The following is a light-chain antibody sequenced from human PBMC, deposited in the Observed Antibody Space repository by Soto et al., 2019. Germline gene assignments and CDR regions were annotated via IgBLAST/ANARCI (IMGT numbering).Light chain of an antibody. Sequence: EIVLTQSPGILSLSPGESATLSCRASQSISSSYLAWYQQKPGQAPRLLIFGASSRATGIPDRFSGSGSGTDFTLTISRLEPEDFAMYYCQQYGSSPPFTFGPGTKVDIK. V-gene: IGKV3-20*01. CDR3: QQYGSSPPFT. CDR2: GAS. CDR1: QSISSSY. J-gene: IGKJ3*01.